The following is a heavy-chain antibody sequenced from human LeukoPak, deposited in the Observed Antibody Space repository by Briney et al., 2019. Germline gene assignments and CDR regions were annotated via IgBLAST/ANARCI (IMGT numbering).Heavy chain of an antibody. V-gene: IGHV3-48*02. D-gene: IGHD2-15*01. Sequence: GGSLRPSCAASGFTFSSYGMDWVRQAPGKGLEWVSYISSGSGTIYYADSVKGRFTISRDNAKKSLYLQMNSLRDEDTAVYYCAPLGYCSGGSCSLDYWGQGTLVTVSS. CDR1: GFTFSSYG. CDR2: ISSGSGTI. J-gene: IGHJ4*02. CDR3: APLGYCSGGSCSLDY.